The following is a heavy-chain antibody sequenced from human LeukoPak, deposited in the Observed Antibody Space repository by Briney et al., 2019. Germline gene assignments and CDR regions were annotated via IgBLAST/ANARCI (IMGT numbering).Heavy chain of an antibody. CDR2: IYYSGST. V-gene: IGHV4-30-4*01. J-gene: IGHJ3*02. D-gene: IGHD2-2*01. Sequence: SQTLSLTCTVSGGSISSGDYYWSWIRQPPGKGLEWIGYIYYSGSTYYNPSLKSRVTISVDTSKNQFSLKLSSVTAADTAVYYCARVPMRGSTREGAFDIWGQGTMVTVSS. CDR1: GGSISSGDYY. CDR3: ARVPMRGSTREGAFDI.